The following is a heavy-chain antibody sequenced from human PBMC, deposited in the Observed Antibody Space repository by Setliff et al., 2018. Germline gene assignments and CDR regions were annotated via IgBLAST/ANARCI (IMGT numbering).Heavy chain of an antibody. D-gene: IGHD1-26*01. J-gene: IGHJ4*02. CDR1: GGSISSGSYY. Sequence: PSETLSLTCAVSGGSISSGSYYWSWIRQPAGKGLEWVGRLHTSGSTNYNPSLKSRATISVDTSKNQFSLNLSSVTAADTAVYFCARDNTIVGATDYWGQGTLVTVSS. CDR2: LHTSGST. CDR3: ARDNTIVGATDY. V-gene: IGHV4-61*02.